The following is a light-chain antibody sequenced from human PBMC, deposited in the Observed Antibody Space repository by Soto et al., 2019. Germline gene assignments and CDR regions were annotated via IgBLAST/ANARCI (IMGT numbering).Light chain of an antibody. J-gene: IGKJ4*01. CDR1: QSISTW. CDR3: QQYNTFPLS. Sequence: DIQMTQSPSTLSASVGDRVTITCRASQSISTWLAWYQQKPGKAPKLLIYKASNLECGVPSRFSGSGSGTEFTITINSLQPDDFATYYCQQYNTFPLSFGGGTTVEIK. V-gene: IGKV1-5*03. CDR2: KAS.